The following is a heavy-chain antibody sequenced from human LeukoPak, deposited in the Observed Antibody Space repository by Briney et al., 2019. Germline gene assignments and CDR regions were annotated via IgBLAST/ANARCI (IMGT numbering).Heavy chain of an antibody. CDR1: GFSFSSYA. CDR3: GRPTKYWLVRGNGVDV. J-gene: IGHJ6*02. D-gene: IGHD6-19*01. V-gene: IGHV3-23*01. CDR2: IDAGGGDT. Sequence: GGSLRLSCAASGFSFSSYAMTWVRQAPGKGLEWVSSIDAGGGDTYHSDSVKGRFTISRDNSMNTLYLQMNSLKADDTAVYYCGRPTKYWLVRGNGVDVWGQGTTVTVSS.